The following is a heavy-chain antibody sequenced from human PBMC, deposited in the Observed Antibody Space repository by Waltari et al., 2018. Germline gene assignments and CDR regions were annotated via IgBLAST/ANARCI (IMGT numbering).Heavy chain of an antibody. CDR2: ISGSGGST. D-gene: IGHD2-2*01. CDR1: GFTFSSYA. J-gene: IGHJ3*02. CDR3: AKDEHIVVVPAAIANAFDI. V-gene: IGHV3-23*04. Sequence: EVQLVESGGGLVQPGGSLRLSCAAYGFTFSSYAMSWVRQAPGKGMEWVSAISGSGGSTYYADSVKGRFTISRDNSKNTLYLQMNSLRAEDTAVYYCAKDEHIVVVPAAIANAFDIWGQGTMVTVSS.